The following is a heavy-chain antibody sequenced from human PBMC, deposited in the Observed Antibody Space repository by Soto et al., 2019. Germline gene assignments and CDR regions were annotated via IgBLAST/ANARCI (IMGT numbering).Heavy chain of an antibody. V-gene: IGHV4-31*03. J-gene: IGHJ5*02. CDR2: IYYSGST. Sequence: SETLSLTCTVSGGSISSGGYYWSWIRQHPGKGLEWIGYIYYSGSTYYNPSLKSRVTISVDTSKNQFSLKLSSVTAADTAVYYCAREEGAAAGIGFDLWGQGTLVTVSS. CDR3: AREEGAAAGIGFDL. CDR1: GGSISSGGYY. D-gene: IGHD6-13*01.